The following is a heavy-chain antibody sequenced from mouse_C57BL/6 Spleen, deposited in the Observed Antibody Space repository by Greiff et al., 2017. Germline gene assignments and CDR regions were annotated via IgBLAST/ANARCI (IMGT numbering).Heavy chain of an antibody. J-gene: IGHJ4*01. V-gene: IGHV5-9-1*02. CDR1: GFTFSSYA. CDR2: ISSGGDYI. D-gene: IGHD2-3*01. CDR3: TRDDGNYGYAMDY. Sequence: VESGDGLVKPGGSLKLSCAASGFTFSSYAMSWVRQTPEKRLEWVAYISSGGDYIYYADTVKGRFTISRDNARNTLYLQMSSLKSEDTAMYYCTRDDGNYGYAMDYWGQGTSVTVSS.